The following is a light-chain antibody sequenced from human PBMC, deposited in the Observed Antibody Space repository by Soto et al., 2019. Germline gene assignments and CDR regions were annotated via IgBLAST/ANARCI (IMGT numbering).Light chain of an antibody. Sequence: EIVLTQSPATLSLSPGERATLSCSASQGVSSYLAWYQQKPGQAPRLLIYDASNRATGIPARFSGSGPGTDFTLTISSLEPEDFAVYYCQQRSNWQTITFGQGTRLEIK. CDR1: QGVSSY. J-gene: IGKJ5*01. CDR3: QQRSNWQTIT. V-gene: IGKV3D-11*01. CDR2: DAS.